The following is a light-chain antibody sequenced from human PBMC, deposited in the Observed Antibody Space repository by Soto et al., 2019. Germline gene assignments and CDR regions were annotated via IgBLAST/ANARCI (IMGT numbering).Light chain of an antibody. CDR1: QGISSS. Sequence: DIQLTQSPSFLSASVGDRVTITCRASQGISSSLAWFQQKPGKAPKLLIYSASTLQSRVPSRFSGSGSGTDFHLTISSLQTEDFATYYCQQLNTYPHTFGQGTKLEIK. CDR3: QQLNTYPHT. CDR2: SAS. J-gene: IGKJ2*01. V-gene: IGKV1-9*01.